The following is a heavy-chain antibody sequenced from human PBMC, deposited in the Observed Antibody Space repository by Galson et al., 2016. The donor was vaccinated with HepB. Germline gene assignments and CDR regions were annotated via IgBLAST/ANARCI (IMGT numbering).Heavy chain of an antibody. V-gene: IGHV1-3*01. CDR1: GYTFTSYG. CDR3: ARDMAPIQLWLRYYYYGMDV. CDR2: INAGNGNT. J-gene: IGHJ6*02. Sequence: SVKVSCKASGYTFTSYGISWVRQAPGQGFEWMGWINAGNGNTKYSQKFQGRVTITRDTSASTAYMELSSLRSEDTAVYYCARDMAPIQLWLRYYYYGMDVWGQGTTVTVSS. D-gene: IGHD5-18*01.